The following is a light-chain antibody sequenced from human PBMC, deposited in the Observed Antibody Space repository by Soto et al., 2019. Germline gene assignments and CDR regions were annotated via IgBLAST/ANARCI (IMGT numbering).Light chain of an antibody. CDR1: SSDVGGYNY. CDR2: EVS. CDR3: SSYTSSSPFV. V-gene: IGLV2-14*01. Sequence: QSALTQPASVSGSPGQSITISCTGTSSDVGGYNYVSWYQQHPGKAPNLMIYEVSNRPSGVSNRFSGSKSGNTASLTISGLLAEDEADYYCSSYTSSSPFVFGTGTKVTVL. J-gene: IGLJ1*01.